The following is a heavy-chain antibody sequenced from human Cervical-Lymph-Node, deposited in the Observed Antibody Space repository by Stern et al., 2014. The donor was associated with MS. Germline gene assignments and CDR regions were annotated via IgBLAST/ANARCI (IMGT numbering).Heavy chain of an antibody. CDR2: ISSSSSTI. Sequence: EVQLVESGGGLVQPGGSLRLSCAASGFTFSSYSMNWVSQAPGKGLEWVSYISSSSSTIYYADSVKGRFTISRDNAKNSLYLQMNSLRDEDTAVYYCASFIAVAGFSYYYYGMDVWGQGTTVTVSS. J-gene: IGHJ6*02. CDR1: GFTFSSYS. D-gene: IGHD6-19*01. CDR3: ASFIAVAGFSYYYYGMDV. V-gene: IGHV3-48*02.